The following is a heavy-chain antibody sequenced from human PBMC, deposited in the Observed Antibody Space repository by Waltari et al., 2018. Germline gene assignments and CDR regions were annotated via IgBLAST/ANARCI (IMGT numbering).Heavy chain of an antibody. V-gene: IGHV1-8*01. CDR2: MNPNSGNT. CDR1: GYTFTSYD. D-gene: IGHD3-22*01. J-gene: IGHJ4*02. CDR3: ARGDSSGYYYEFDY. Sequence: SVKVSCKASGYTFTSYDINWVRQATGQGLEWMGWMNPNSGNTGYAQKFQGRVTITADESTSTAYMELSSLRSEDTAVYYCARGDSSGYYYEFDYWGQGTLVTVSS.